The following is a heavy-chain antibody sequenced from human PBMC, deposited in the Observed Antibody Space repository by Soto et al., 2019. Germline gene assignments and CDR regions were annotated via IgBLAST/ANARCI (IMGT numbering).Heavy chain of an antibody. V-gene: IGHV4-59*01. CDR1: GGSIGHYY. J-gene: IGHJ6*02. D-gene: IGHD3-16*01. Sequence: SETLSLTCTVSGGSIGHYYWSWIRRPPGKGLQWIGYVYHTGTTTYSPSLKSRVTISVDTSKNQVSLRLNSVTAADTAVYYCARDGGQDKPLSYGMDVWGQGTAVTVSS. CDR3: ARDGGQDKPLSYGMDV. CDR2: VYHTGTT.